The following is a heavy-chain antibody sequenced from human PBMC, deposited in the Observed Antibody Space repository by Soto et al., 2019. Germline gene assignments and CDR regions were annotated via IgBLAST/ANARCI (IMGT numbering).Heavy chain of an antibody. V-gene: IGHV1-46*03. Sequence: ASVKVSCKASGYTFTSYYMHWVRQAPGQGLEWMGIINPSGGSTSYAQKFQGRVNMTRETSTSTVYMELSSLRSEDTAVYYCARDTAAEDCSSTSCYGVHYYYYMDVWGKGTTVTVSS. CDR1: GYTFTSYY. D-gene: IGHD2-2*01. CDR2: INPSGGST. J-gene: IGHJ6*03. CDR3: ARDTAAEDCSSTSCYGVHYYYYMDV.